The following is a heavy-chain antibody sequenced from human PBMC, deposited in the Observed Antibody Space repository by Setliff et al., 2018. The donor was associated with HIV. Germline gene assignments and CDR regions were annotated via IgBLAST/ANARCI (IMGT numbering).Heavy chain of an antibody. D-gene: IGHD4-17*01. CDR3: AMGRKKVTTDDAFDI. J-gene: IGHJ3*02. CDR1: GYTFTSYD. V-gene: IGHV1-8*01. CDR2: MNPNSGNT. Sequence: ASVKVSCKASGYTFTSYDINWVRQATGQGLEWMGSMNPNSGNTGYAQKFQGRVTMTRNTSISTAYMELSSLRSEDTAVYYCAMGRKKVTTDDAFDIWGQGTMVTVSS.